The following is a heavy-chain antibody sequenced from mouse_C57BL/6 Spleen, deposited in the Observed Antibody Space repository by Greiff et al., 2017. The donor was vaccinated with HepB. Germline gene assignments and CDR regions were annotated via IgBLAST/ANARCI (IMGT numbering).Heavy chain of an antibody. J-gene: IGHJ2*01. D-gene: IGHD2-1*01. CDR3: ASGKADY. Sequence: EVQLQQSGPELVKPGASVKISCKASGYTFTDYYMNWVKQSHGKSLEWIGDINPNNGGTSYNQKFKGKATLTVDKSSSTAYMELRSLTSEDSAVYYWASGKADYWGQGTTLTVSS. CDR1: GYTFTDYY. CDR2: INPNNGGT. V-gene: IGHV1-26*01.